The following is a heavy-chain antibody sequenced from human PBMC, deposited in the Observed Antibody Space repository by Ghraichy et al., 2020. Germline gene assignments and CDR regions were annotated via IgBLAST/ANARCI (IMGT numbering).Heavy chain of an antibody. J-gene: IGHJ4*02. V-gene: IGHV1-2*02. CDR1: GYTFTGQY. CDR3: ARASGNYYYFDY. Sequence: ASVKVSCKASGYTFTGQYIHWVRQAPGQGLEWMGWINPNSGGTNYAQNFQGRVTMTRDTSITTAYMELSRLRSDDTAVYYCARASGNYYYFDYWGQGTLVTVSS. CDR2: INPNSGGT. D-gene: IGHD1-26*01.